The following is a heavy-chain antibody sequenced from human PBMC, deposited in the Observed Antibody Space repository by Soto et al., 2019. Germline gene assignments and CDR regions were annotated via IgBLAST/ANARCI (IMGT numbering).Heavy chain of an antibody. CDR2: ISAYNGNT. D-gene: IGHD3-10*01. CDR1: GYTFTSYG. V-gene: IGHV1-18*01. J-gene: IGHJ4*02. Sequence: QVQLVQSGAEVKKPGASVKVSCKASGYTFTSYGISWVRQAPGQGLEWMGWISAYNGNTNYAQKLQGRVTXXTXTXRSTAYMELRSLRSDDTAVYYCARGLTWFGEPRLDYWGQGTLVTVSS. CDR3: ARGLTWFGEPRLDY.